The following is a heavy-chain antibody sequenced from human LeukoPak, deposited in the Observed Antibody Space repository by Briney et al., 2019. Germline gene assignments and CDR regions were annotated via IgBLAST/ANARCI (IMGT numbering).Heavy chain of an antibody. J-gene: IGHJ4*02. D-gene: IGHD6-13*01. Sequence: SVKVSCKASGGTFSSYAISWVRQAPGQGLERMGRIIPILGIANYAQKFQGRVTITADKSTSTAYMELSSLRSEDTAVYYCASGVAAAGAVDDYWGQGTLVTVSS. CDR1: GGTFSSYA. CDR3: ASGVAAAGAVDDY. V-gene: IGHV1-69*04. CDR2: IIPILGIA.